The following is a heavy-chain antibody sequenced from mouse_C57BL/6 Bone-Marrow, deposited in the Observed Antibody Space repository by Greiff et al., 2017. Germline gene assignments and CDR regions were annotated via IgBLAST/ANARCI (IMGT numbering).Heavy chain of an antibody. V-gene: IGHV1-72*01. Sequence: QVQLQQPGAELVKPGASVKLPCKASGYTFTSYWMPWVKQRPGRGLEWIGRLDPHRGGTKYNEKFKSKATLTVDKPSSTAYMQLSSLTSEDSAVYYWARGTRFAYWGQGTLVTVSA. D-gene: IGHD3-3*01. CDR1: GYTFTSYW. CDR3: ARGTRFAY. J-gene: IGHJ3*01. CDR2: LDPHRGGT.